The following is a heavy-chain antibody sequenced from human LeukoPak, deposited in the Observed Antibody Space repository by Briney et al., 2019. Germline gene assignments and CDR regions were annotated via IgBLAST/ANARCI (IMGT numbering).Heavy chain of an antibody. CDR2: INHSGST. V-gene: IGHV4-34*01. Sequence: PSETLSLTCAVYGGSFSGYYWSWIRQPPGKGLEWIGKINHSGSTNYNPSLKSRVTISVDTSKNQFSLKLSSVTAVDTAVYYCARGGVIVVVDYAFDIWGQGTMVTVSS. D-gene: IGHD3-22*01. CDR1: GGSFSGYY. CDR3: ARGGVIVVVDYAFDI. J-gene: IGHJ3*02.